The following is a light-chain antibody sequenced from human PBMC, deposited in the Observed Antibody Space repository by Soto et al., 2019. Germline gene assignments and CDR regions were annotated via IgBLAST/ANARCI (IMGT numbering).Light chain of an antibody. CDR1: QSVSSY. J-gene: IGKJ1*01. Sequence: EIVMTQSPATLSVSPGERATLSCRASQSVSSYLAWYQQKPGQAPRLLIYGASGRATGIPDRFSGSGSRTDFTLIITRLEPEDFAFYYCQQYGSSPWTFGQRTKVDIK. CDR2: GAS. CDR3: QQYGSSPWT. V-gene: IGKV3-20*01.